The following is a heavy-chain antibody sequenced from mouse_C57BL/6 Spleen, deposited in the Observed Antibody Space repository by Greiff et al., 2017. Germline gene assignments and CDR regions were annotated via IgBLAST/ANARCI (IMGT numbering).Heavy chain of an antibody. Sequence: EVKLMESGAGLVQPGESLKLSCKSNEYKFPSHDMSWVRKTPEKSLELVATINSDGGSTNYPDTMESRFIISRDNTKKTLYLQMSSLRSEDTALYYCARHDYDGAYWGQGTLVTVSA. V-gene: IGHV5-2*01. J-gene: IGHJ3*01. CDR1: EYKFPSHD. CDR3: ARHDYDGAY. D-gene: IGHD2-4*01. CDR2: INSDGGST.